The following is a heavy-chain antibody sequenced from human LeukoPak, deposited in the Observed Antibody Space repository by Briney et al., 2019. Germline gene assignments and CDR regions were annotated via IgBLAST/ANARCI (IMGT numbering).Heavy chain of an antibody. CDR3: ARAQTYYGSGSYLY. V-gene: IGHV3-48*02. CDR1: GFTFSRYS. CDR2: ISSSSSTV. Sequence: GGSLRLSCAASGFTFSRYSMNWVRQAPGKGLESVSSISSSSSTVYYADSLKGRFTISRDNAKNSLYLQMNSLRDEDTAVYYCARAQTYYGSGSYLYWGQGTLVTVSS. D-gene: IGHD3-10*01. J-gene: IGHJ4*02.